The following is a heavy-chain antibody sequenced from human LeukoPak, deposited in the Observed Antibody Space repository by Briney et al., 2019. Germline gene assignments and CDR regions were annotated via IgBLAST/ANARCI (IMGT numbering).Heavy chain of an antibody. CDR1: GGSISSYY. Sequence: PSETLSLTCTVSGGSISSYYWSWIRQPPGKGLEWIGYIYYSGSTNYNPSLKSRVTISVDTSKNQFSLKLSSVTAADTAVYYCARNPGVVVTKGWFDPWGQGTLVTVSS. D-gene: IGHD3-22*01. CDR3: ARNPGVVVTKGWFDP. CDR2: IYYSGST. V-gene: IGHV4-59*08. J-gene: IGHJ5*02.